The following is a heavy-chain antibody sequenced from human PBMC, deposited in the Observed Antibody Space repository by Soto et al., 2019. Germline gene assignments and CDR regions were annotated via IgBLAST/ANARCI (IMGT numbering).Heavy chain of an antibody. D-gene: IGHD2-15*01. CDR1: GGSITTGGYY. Sequence: PSETLSLTCTVSGGSITTGGYYWSWIRQLPGKGLEWIGHRYYSESTYYNPSLKSRVSISLDTSENQFSLKLSFVTAADTAMYYCARTKCSGGSCYSWSLDYWGQGTPVTVSS. V-gene: IGHV4-31*03. J-gene: IGHJ4*02. CDR2: RYYSEST. CDR3: ARTKCSGGSCYSWSLDY.